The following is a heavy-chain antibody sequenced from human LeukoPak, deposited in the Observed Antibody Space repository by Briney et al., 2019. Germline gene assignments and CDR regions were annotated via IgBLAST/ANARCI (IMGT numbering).Heavy chain of an antibody. CDR1: GGSISSSSYY. CDR2: IYYSGST. CDR3: ARHLRDGYNYYFDY. Sequence: SETLSLTCTVSGGSISSSSYYWGWIRQPPGKGLEWIGSIYYSGSTYYNPSLKSRVTISVDTSKNQFSLKLSSVTAADTAVYYCARHLRDGYNYYFDYWGQGTLVTVSS. V-gene: IGHV4-39*01. J-gene: IGHJ4*02. D-gene: IGHD5-24*01.